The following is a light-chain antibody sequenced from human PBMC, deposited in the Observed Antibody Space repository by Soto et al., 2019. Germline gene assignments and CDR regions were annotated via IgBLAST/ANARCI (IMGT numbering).Light chain of an antibody. CDR1: SSDVGGYNY. V-gene: IGLV2-8*01. CDR2: EVS. J-gene: IGLJ3*02. CDR3: TSFAGRYSWV. Sequence: QSALTQPPSASGSPGQSVTISCTGTSSDVGGYNYVSWYQQHPGKAPKLMIYEVSKRPSGVPDRFSGSKSANTASLTVSGLQADDEADYYCTSFAGRYSWVFGGGTKLTVL.